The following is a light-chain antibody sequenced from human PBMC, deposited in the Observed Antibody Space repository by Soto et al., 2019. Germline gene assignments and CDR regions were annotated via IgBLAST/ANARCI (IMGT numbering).Light chain of an antibody. Sequence: SYELTQPPSVSVAPGKTARITCGGSNIGSKSVHWYQQKPGQAPVLVIHYDSHRPSGIPERFFGSNSGNTATLTISRVEAGDEADYYCQVWDSSSDHFVVFGGGTKLTVL. CDR1: NIGSKS. V-gene: IGLV3-21*01. CDR2: YDS. J-gene: IGLJ2*01. CDR3: QVWDSSSDHFVV.